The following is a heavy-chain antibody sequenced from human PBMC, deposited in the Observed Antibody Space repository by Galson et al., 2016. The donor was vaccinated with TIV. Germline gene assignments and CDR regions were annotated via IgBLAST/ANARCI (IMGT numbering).Heavy chain of an antibody. V-gene: IGHV3-21*01. CDR1: GFTFSDYT. J-gene: IGHJ4*02. CDR2: ISSSGSYI. CDR3: ARVIGISVAGPLDQ. Sequence: SLRLSCAASGFTFSDYTMNWVRQAPGKGLEWVPSISSSGSYIYYADSVKGRFTVSRDKAKNSLYLDMTSLRVGDTAVYYCARVIGISVAGPLDQWGQGTLVTVSS. D-gene: IGHD6-19*01.